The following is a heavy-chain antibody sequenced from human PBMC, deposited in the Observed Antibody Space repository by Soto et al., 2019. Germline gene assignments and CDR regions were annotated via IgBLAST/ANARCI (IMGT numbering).Heavy chain of an antibody. D-gene: IGHD1-26*01. CDR1: DGSISSYY. J-gene: IGHJ4*02. Sequence: SETLSLTCTVSDGSISSYYWSWLRQPPGKGLEWIGYIYGTGTTNYAPSLKNRVTMSLHTSKNQFSLTLSSVTAADTAMYYCAGFSSGTYLFGLWGPGTLVTVSS. CDR3: AGFSSGTYLFGL. V-gene: IGHV4-59*01. CDR2: IYGTGTT.